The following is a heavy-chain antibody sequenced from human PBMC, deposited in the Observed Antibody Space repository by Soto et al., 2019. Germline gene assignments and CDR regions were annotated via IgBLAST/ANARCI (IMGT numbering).Heavy chain of an antibody. Sequence: EVQLVESGGGLVKPGGSLRLSCAASGFTFSSYSMNWVRQAPGKGLEWVSSISSSSSYIYYADSVKGRFTISRDNAKNSLYLQMNSLRAEDTAVYCGARDDEAAAGRDYWGQGTLVTVSS. CDR3: ARDDEAAAGRDY. CDR2: ISSSSSYI. V-gene: IGHV3-21*01. J-gene: IGHJ4*02. CDR1: GFTFSSYS. D-gene: IGHD6-13*01.